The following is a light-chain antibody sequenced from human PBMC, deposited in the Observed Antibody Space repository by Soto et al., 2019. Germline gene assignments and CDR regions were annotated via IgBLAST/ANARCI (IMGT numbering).Light chain of an antibody. CDR1: QGISTY. CDR2: AAS. J-gene: IGKJ1*01. CDR3: QQSYSSPPT. V-gene: IGKV1-27*01. Sequence: DIQMTQSPSSLSSSVGDRVTIACRASQGISTYLAWCQQKPGKVPKLLIYAASTLLSGVPSRFSGSGSGTDFTLTISSLQPEDVATYYCQQSYSSPPTFGQGTKVDI.